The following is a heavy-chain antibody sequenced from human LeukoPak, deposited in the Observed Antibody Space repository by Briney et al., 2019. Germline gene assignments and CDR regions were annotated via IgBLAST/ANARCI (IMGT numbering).Heavy chain of an antibody. CDR1: GYTFTGYY. J-gene: IGHJ5*02. V-gene: IGHV1-2*02. D-gene: IGHD3-3*01. Sequence: ASVKVSCKASGYTFTGYYMHWVRQAPGQGREWMGWINPNSGGTNYAQKYQGRVTMTRDTSISTAYMELSRLRSDDTAVYYCARVDFWSGYYLEYNWFDPWGQGTLVTVSS. CDR2: INPNSGGT. CDR3: ARVDFWSGYYLEYNWFDP.